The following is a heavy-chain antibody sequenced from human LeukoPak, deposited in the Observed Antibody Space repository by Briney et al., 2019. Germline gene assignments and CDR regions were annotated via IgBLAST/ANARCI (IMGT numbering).Heavy chain of an antibody. CDR1: GGTFSSYA. CDR2: IIPIFGTA. J-gene: IGHJ4*02. CDR3: ARGRNIVVVPAATPPYFDY. Sequence: GASVKVSCKASGGTFSSYAISWGRQAPGQGLEWMGGIIPIFGTANYAQKFQGRVTITADESTSTAYMELSSLRSEDTAVYYCARGRNIVVVPAATPPYFDYWGQGTLVTVSS. V-gene: IGHV1-69*13. D-gene: IGHD2-2*01.